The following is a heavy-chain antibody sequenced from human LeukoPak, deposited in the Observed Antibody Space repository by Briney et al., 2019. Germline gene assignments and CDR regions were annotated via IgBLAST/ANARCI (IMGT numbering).Heavy chain of an antibody. CDR2: ISGSGGST. Sequence: PGRSLRLSCAASGFTFSSYAMHWVRQAPGKGLEWVSAISGSGGSTYYADSVKGRFTISRDNSKNTLYLQMNSLRAEDTAVYYCAKPVGAAPPAARYYYYYGMDVWGQGTTVTVSS. D-gene: IGHD1-26*01. CDR3: AKPVGAAPPAARYYYYYGMDV. CDR1: GFTFSSYA. V-gene: IGHV3-23*01. J-gene: IGHJ6*02.